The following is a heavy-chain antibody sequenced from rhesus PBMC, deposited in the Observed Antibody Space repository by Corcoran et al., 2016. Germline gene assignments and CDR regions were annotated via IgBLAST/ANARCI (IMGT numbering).Heavy chain of an antibody. J-gene: IGHJ4*01. V-gene: IGHV4-147*01. Sequence: QVQLQESGPGLVKPSETLSLTCTVSGGSISDSYHWSWIRQPPGKGLEWMGRIYGSGATTTHTPSLTSRVTISRDTSRTQFSLKLSSVTAADTAVHYCAREVDGGWSGSHFDYWGQGVLVTVSS. CDR2: IYGSGATT. CDR1: GGSISDSYH. CDR3: AREVDGGWSGSHFDY. D-gene: IGHD6-37*01.